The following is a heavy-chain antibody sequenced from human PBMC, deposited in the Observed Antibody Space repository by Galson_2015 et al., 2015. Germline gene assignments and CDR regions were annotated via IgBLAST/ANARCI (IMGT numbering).Heavy chain of an antibody. CDR3: AADRFPAYCGGDCYFRPSAFDI. V-gene: IGHV1-58*01. Sequence: SVKVSCKASGFTFTSSAVQWVRQARGQRLEWIGWIVVGSGNTNYAQKFQERVTITRDMSTSTAYMELSSLRSEDTAVYYCAADRFPAYCGGDCYFRPSAFDIWGQGTMVTVSS. D-gene: IGHD2-21*02. J-gene: IGHJ3*02. CDR2: IVVGSGNT. CDR1: GFTFTSSA.